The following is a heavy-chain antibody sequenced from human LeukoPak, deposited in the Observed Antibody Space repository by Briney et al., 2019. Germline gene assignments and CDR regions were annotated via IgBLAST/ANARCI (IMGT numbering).Heavy chain of an antibody. CDR3: VKETDEYNSSSSDY. V-gene: IGHV3-30*18. J-gene: IGHJ4*02. D-gene: IGHD6-6*01. CDR2: ISYTGKSQ. Sequence: GGSLRLSCAASGFTFSNYGMQWVRQAPGKGLEWVAVISYTGKSQYYVDSVKGRFTISRDNSKSTLYLQMSSLRAEDTAVYYCVKETDEYNSSSSDYWGQGTLVTVSS. CDR1: GFTFSNYG.